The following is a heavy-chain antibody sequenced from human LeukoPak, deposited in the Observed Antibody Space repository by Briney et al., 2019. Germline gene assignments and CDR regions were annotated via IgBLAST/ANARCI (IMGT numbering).Heavy chain of an antibody. V-gene: IGHV4-39*01. J-gene: IGHJ4*02. CDR2: IYYSGST. CDR1: GGSISSSSYY. D-gene: IGHD5-18*01. Sequence: SETLSLTCTVSGGSISSSSYYWGWIRQPPGKGLEWIGSIYYSGSTYYNPSLKSRVTISVDTSKNQFSLKLSSVTAADTAVYYCASLSPPMPTARPRGYYWGQGTLVTVSS. CDR3: ASLSPPMPTARPRGYY.